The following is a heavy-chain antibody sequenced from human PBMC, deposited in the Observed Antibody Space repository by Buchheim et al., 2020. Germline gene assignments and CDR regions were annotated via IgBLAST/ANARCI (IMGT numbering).Heavy chain of an antibody. CDR2: IYYSGST. J-gene: IGHJ4*02. V-gene: IGHV4-59*01. CDR1: GGSISSYY. CDR3: ARGDYDYVWGSYLDY. D-gene: IGHD3-16*02. Sequence: QVQLQESGPGLVKPSETLSLTCTVPGGSISSYYWSWIRQPPGKGLEWIGYIYYSGSTNYNPSLKSRVTISVDTSKNQFSLKLSSVTAADTAVYYCARGDYDYVWGSYLDYWGQGTL.